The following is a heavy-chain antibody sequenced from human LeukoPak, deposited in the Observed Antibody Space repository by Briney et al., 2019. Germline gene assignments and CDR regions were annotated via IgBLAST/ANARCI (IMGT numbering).Heavy chain of an antibody. D-gene: IGHD3-10*01. CDR3: ARVTGTYYNWYFDL. Sequence: GGSLRLSCAASGFTFSSYAMSWVRQAPGKGLEWVSLIDDDFSTKYADSVKGRFTISRDNSKSTLYLQMISLRAEDTALYYCARVTGTYYNWYFDLWGRGTLVTVSS. V-gene: IGHV3-66*01. CDR2: IDDDFST. CDR1: GFTFSSYA. J-gene: IGHJ2*01.